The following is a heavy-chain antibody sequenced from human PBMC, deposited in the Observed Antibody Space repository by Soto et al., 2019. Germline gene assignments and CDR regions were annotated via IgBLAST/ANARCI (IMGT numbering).Heavy chain of an antibody. Sequence: QITLKESGPTLVKPTQTLTLTCTFSGFSLSTGGVGVGWIRQPPGKALEWLAPIYWDDDKRYSPSLRSRLTNSRDTSKNQVVLTMTNMDPVDTATYHCIQSRCGGDCLQSYASHYYYGMDVWGQGTTVTVSS. CDR1: GFSLSTGGVG. CDR2: IYWDDDK. CDR3: IQSRCGGDCLQSYASHYYYGMDV. J-gene: IGHJ6*02. V-gene: IGHV2-5*02. D-gene: IGHD2-21*02.